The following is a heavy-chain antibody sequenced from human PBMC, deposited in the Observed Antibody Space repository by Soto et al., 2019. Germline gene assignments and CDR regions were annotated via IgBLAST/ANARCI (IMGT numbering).Heavy chain of an antibody. CDR1: CGSISSGGYF. V-gene: IGHV4-31*11. CDR2: IYYSGST. J-gene: IGHJ6*02. CDR3: ARDNYYYGSGSYYNGNYYYGMYV. D-gene: IGHD3-10*01. Sequence: TLSLTRAVSCGSISSGGYFWGLIRPHPGEGLERIWYIYYSGSTYYNPSLKSRVTISVDTSKNQFSLKLSSVTAADTAVYYCARDNYYYGSGSYYNGNYYYGMYVWGQGTTVTVSS.